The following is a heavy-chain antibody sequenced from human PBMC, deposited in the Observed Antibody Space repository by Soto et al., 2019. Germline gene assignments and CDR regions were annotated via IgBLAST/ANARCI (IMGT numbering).Heavy chain of an antibody. CDR1: GYTFTGYY. D-gene: IGHD7-27*01. V-gene: IGHV1-2*04. Sequence: ASVKVSCKASGYTFTGYYMHWVRQAPGQGLEWMGWINPNSGGTNYAQKFQGWVTMTRDTSISTAYMELSRLRSDDTAVYYCVRPSPLTGDAFDIWGQGTMVTVSS. CDR2: INPNSGGT. CDR3: VRPSPLTGDAFDI. J-gene: IGHJ3*02.